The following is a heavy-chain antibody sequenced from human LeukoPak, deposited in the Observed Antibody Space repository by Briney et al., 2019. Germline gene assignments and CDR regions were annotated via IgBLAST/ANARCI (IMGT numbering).Heavy chain of an antibody. CDR1: GYRFTTSW. V-gene: IGHV5-51*01. Sequence: GESLKISCKGSGYRFTTSWIGWVRQMPGKGLEWMGVINPSDSDTRYTPAFQGQVNISADKSISTAYLQWSSLKASDTAIYYCARRPQDYDTSGYSLDYWGQGTLVTVSS. D-gene: IGHD3-22*01. CDR3: ARRPQDYDTSGYSLDY. J-gene: IGHJ4*02. CDR2: INPSDSDT.